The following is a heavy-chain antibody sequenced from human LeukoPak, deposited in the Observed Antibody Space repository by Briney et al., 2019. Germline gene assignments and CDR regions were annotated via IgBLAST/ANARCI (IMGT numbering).Heavy chain of an antibody. Sequence: GGSLRLSCAASGFTFSSYAMSWVRQAPGKGLEWVSAISGSGGSTYYADSVKGRFIISRDSSENTLYLQMHSLGVEDTGVYYCAKVHSSYDIPYWFDPWGQGTLVTVSS. D-gene: IGHD3-9*01. J-gene: IGHJ5*02. CDR3: AKVHSSYDIPYWFDP. V-gene: IGHV3-23*01. CDR2: ISGSGGST. CDR1: GFTFSSYA.